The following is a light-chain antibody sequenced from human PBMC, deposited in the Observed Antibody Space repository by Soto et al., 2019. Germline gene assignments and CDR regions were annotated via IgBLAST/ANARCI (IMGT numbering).Light chain of an antibody. CDR3: QSYDSSVSKVV. J-gene: IGLJ2*01. CDR2: GNS. CDR1: SSNIGAGYY. V-gene: IGLV1-40*01. Sequence: QSVLTQPPSVSRAPGQRVTISCTGSSSNIGAGYYVHWYQQLPGTAAKLLIYGNSNRPSGVPDRFSGSKSGTLASLAITGLQAEDEADYYCQSYDSSVSKVVFGGGTKLTVL.